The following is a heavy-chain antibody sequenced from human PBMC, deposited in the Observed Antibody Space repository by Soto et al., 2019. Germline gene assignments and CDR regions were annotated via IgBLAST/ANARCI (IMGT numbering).Heavy chain of an antibody. J-gene: IGHJ6*01. CDR1: GFTFSSYA. CDR3: ARDDPRSRYYYYYYGMDV. Sequence: QVQLVESGGGVVQPGRSLRLSCAASGFTFSSYAMHWVRQAPGKGLEWVAVISYDGSNKYYADSVKGRFTISRDNSKNTLYLQMNSLRAEDTAVYYCARDDPRSRYYYYYYGMDVW. V-gene: IGHV3-30-3*01. CDR2: ISYDGSNK. D-gene: IGHD6-13*01.